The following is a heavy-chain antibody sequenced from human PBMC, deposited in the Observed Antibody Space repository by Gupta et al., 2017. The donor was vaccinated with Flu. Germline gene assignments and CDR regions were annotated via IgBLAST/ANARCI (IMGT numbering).Heavy chain of an antibody. J-gene: IGHJ4*01. CDR1: GITFTSYA. V-gene: IGHV3-23*01. CDR2: TSVSGGST. D-gene: IGHD1-26*01. CDR3: ASHTPVSGTSRFPFDH. Sequence: EVQLLESGGGLIQPGGSLRLSCAASGITFTSYAMSWVRPPPGQGLEWVSATSVSGGSTPYADSVKGRFTISRDNSKNTLYLQMNNLRVEDTAVYYCASHTPVSGTSRFPFDHWGHGTLVTVSS.